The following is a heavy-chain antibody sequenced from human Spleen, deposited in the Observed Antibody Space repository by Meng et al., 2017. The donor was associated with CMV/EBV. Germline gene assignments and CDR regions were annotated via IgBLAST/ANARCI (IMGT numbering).Heavy chain of an antibody. CDR3: ARRQTSHSSDWYGYRDWFDP. J-gene: IGHJ5*02. D-gene: IGHD6-19*01. Sequence: ASVKVSCKASGYTFTRYGISWVRQAPGQGLEWMGWISPNNGHTQYAQMLQGRVTMTADTYTTTAYMELRSLGSDDTAVYYCARRQTSHSSDWYGYRDWFDPWGQGTLVTVS. CDR2: ISPNNGHT. V-gene: IGHV1-18*01. CDR1: GYTFTRYG.